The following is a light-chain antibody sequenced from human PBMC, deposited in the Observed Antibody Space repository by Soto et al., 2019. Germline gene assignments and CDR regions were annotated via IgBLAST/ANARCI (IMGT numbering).Light chain of an antibody. CDR2: RNN. J-gene: IGLJ1*01. V-gene: IGLV1-47*01. Sequence: QSALTQPPSASWTPGQSVTISCSGSSSNIGSNYVYWYQQLPGTAPKLLIYRNNQRPSGVPDRFSGSKSGTSASLAISGLRSEDEADYYCAAWDDSLSVLFGTGTKVTVL. CDR3: AAWDDSLSVL. CDR1: SSNIGSNY.